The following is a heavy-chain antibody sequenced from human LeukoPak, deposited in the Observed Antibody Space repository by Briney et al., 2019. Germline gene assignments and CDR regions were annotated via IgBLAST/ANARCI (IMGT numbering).Heavy chain of an antibody. Sequence: GGSLRLSCAASGFTFSSYAMHWVRQAPGKGLEWVAVISYDGSNKYYADSVKGRFTISRDNSKNTLYLQMNSLRAEDTAVYYCARSILTGYNGLNYWGQGTLVTVSS. J-gene: IGHJ4*02. V-gene: IGHV3-30*04. CDR1: GFTFSSYA. CDR3: ARSILTGYNGLNY. CDR2: ISYDGSNK. D-gene: IGHD3-9*01.